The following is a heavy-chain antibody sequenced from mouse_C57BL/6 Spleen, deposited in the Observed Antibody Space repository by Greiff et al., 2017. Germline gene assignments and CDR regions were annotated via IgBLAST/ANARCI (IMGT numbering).Heavy chain of an antibody. CDR3: SRDYGSSLYYFDY. CDR1: GFTFSDYG. Sequence: VKLVESGGGLVKPGGSLKLSCAASGFTFSDYGMPWVRQAPEKGLEWVASISSGSSTIYYADTVKGRFTISRANAKNTLFLQMTSLRSEDTAMXYCSRDYGSSLYYFDYWGQGTTLTVAS. D-gene: IGHD1-1*01. CDR2: ISSGSSTI. J-gene: IGHJ2*01. V-gene: IGHV5-17*01.